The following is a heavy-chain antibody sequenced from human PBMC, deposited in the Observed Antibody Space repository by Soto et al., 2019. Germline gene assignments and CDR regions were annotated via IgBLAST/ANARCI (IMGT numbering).Heavy chain of an antibody. Sequence: ASVKVSCKASGYTFTNSGISWVRQAPGQGLEWMGWIGAYNGHTKYAQKLQGRVTMTTDTSTSTAYMELRSLKSDDTAVYYCAREDYYDSSGYLPIRYYFGMDVWGQGTTVTVSS. V-gene: IGHV1-18*01. CDR2: IGAYNGHT. D-gene: IGHD3-22*01. J-gene: IGHJ6*02. CDR1: GYTFTNSG. CDR3: AREDYYDSSGYLPIRYYFGMDV.